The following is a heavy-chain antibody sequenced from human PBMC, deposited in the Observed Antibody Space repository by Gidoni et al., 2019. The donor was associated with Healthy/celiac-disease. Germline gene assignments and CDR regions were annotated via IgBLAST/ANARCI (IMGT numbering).Heavy chain of an antibody. CDR3: ARYDYGDYG. Sequence: QVQLQESGPGLVKPSDTLSLTCDVSGYSISSGYYWGWIRQPPGKGLEWIGSVYHSGSTYYSPSLKNRVSISVDTSKNQFSLKLSSVTAADTAVYYCARYDYGDYGWGQGTLVTVSS. CDR2: VYHSGST. CDR1: GYSISSGYY. J-gene: IGHJ4*02. D-gene: IGHD4-17*01. V-gene: IGHV4-38-2*01.